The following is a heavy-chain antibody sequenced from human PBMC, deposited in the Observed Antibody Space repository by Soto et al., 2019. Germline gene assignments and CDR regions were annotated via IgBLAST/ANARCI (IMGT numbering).Heavy chain of an antibody. CDR2: INPSGGST. D-gene: IGHD3-10*01. V-gene: IGHV1-46*01. CDR3: AGWGARGGLDY. Sequence: QVQLVQSGAEVKKPGASVKVSCKASGYTFTSYYMHWVRQAPGQGLEWMGIINPSGGSTSYAQKFQGRVTRTRDTSTSKVYMELSSLRSEDTAVYYCAGWGARGGLDYWGQGTLVTVSS. J-gene: IGHJ4*02. CDR1: GYTFTSYY.